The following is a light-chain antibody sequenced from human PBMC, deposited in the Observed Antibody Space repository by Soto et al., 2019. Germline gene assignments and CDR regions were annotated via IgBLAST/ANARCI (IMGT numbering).Light chain of an antibody. J-gene: IGKJ1*01. V-gene: IGKV3-20*01. CDR3: QQYGSSQWT. CDR1: QSVSSSY. CDR2: GAS. Sequence: IVLTQSPGTLSLSPGERATLSCRASQSVSSSYLAWYQQKPGQAPRLLIYGASSRATGIPDRFSGSGSGTDFTLTISRLEPEDFAVYYCQQYGSSQWTFGQGTKVEI.